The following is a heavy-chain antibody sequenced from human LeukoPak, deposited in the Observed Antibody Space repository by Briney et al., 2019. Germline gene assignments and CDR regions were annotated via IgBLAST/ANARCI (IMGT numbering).Heavy chain of an antibody. CDR2: IYHSGNT. V-gene: IGHV4-38-2*02. CDR3: ARASFRGVLYWFDP. CDR1: AYSISSGYY. J-gene: IGHJ5*02. Sequence: PSETLSLTCTVSAYSISSGYYWGWIRQSPGKGLDWIGNIYHSGNTHYNPSLKSRVTISVDTSKNQFSLKLSSVTAADTAVYYCARASFRGVLYWFDPWGQGTLVIVSS. D-gene: IGHD3-10*01.